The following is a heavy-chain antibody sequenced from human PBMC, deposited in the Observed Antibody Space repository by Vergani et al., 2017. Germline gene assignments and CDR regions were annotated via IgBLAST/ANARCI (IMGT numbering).Heavy chain of an antibody. CDR1: GGSVSSGSYY. V-gene: IGHV4-61*01. D-gene: IGHD3-10*01. J-gene: IGHJ4*02. CDR3: ARDQFGGLLDY. CDR2: IYYSGST. Sequence: QVQLQESGPGLVKPSETLSLTCTVSGGSVSSGSYYWSWIRQPPGKGLEWIGYIYYSGSTNYNPSLKSRVTISVDTSKNQFSLKLSSVTAADTAVYYCARDQFGGLLDYWGQGTLVTVSS.